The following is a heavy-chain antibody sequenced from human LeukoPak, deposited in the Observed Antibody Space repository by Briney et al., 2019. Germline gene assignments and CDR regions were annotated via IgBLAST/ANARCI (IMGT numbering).Heavy chain of an antibody. V-gene: IGHV3-11*01. D-gene: IGHD2-2*01. CDR3: ARSIPAGNRR. CDR1: GFTLSDYY. Sequence: GGSLRLSCAASGFTLSDYYMSWIRQAPGKGLEWVSYISSSGSTIDYADSVKGRFTISRDSAKNSLYLQMNSLRAEDTAVYYCARSIPAGNRRWGQGTLVTVSS. CDR2: ISSSGSTI. J-gene: IGHJ4*02.